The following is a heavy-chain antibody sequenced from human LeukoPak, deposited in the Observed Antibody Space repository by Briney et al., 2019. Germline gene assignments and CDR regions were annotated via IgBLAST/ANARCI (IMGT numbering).Heavy chain of an antibody. CDR3: ARDNSSGFLGFDY. CDR1: GYTFTGYY. D-gene: IGHD6-19*01. J-gene: IGHJ4*02. Sequence: GASVKVSCKASGYTFTGYYMHWVRQAPGQGLEWMGWINPNSGGTNYAQKFQGWVTMTRDTSISTAYMELSRLRSDDTAVYYCARDNSSGFLGFDYWGQGTLVTVS. V-gene: IGHV1-2*04. CDR2: INPNSGGT.